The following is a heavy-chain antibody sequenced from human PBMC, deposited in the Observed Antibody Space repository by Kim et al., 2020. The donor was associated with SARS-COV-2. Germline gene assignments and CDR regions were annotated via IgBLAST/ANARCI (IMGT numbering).Heavy chain of an antibody. V-gene: IGHV4-39*07. Sequence: SETLSLTCTVSGGSISSSSYYWGWIRQPPGKGLEWIGSIYYSGSTYYNPSLKSRVTISVDTSKNQFSLKLSSVTAADTAVYYCASKYYYDSSGYWAEYFQHWGQGTLVTVSS. CDR3: ASKYYYDSSGYWAEYFQH. CDR2: IYYSGST. D-gene: IGHD3-22*01. J-gene: IGHJ1*01. CDR1: GGSISSSSYY.